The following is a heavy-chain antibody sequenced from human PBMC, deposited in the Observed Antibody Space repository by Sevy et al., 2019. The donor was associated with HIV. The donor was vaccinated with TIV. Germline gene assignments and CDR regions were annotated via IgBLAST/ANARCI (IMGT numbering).Heavy chain of an antibody. CDR2: IKEDGSAE. CDR3: AKYSSGYGAYDY. J-gene: IGHJ4*02. D-gene: IGHD5-18*01. CDR1: GFTFSGYW. Sequence: GGSLRLSCAASGFTFSGYWMTWVRQAPGKGLEWVANIKEDGSAEYYVDSVKGRFTISRDNAKNSLFLQLNSLRFEDTAMYYCAKYSSGYGAYDYLGQGTLVTVSS. V-gene: IGHV3-7*01.